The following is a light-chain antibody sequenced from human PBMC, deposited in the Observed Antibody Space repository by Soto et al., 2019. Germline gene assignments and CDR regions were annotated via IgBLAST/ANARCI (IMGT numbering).Light chain of an antibody. Sequence: QAVLTQPPSVSGAPGQRVTISCTGSSSYIGAGYDVHWYQQRPGTAPKLLIFGNTNRPSGVPDRFSGSKSGTSASLAITGLQAEDEGDYYCQSYDSTLSARYVFGTGTKLTVL. CDR3: QSYDSTLSARYV. J-gene: IGLJ1*01. V-gene: IGLV1-40*01. CDR1: SSYIGAGYD. CDR2: GNT.